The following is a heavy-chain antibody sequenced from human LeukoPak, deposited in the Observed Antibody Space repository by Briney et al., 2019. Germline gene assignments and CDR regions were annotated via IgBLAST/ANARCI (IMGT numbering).Heavy chain of an antibody. D-gene: IGHD3-9*01. CDR2: ISYDGSNK. CDR1: GFTFSSYG. V-gene: IGHV3-30*18. J-gene: IGHJ4*02. CDR3: AKGGLRYFDWSYDY. Sequence: GGSLRLSCAASGFTFSSYGTHWVRQAPGKGLEWVAVISYDGSNKYYADSVKGRFTISRDNSKNTLYLQMNSLRAEDTAVYYCAKGGLRYFDWSYDYWGQGTLVTVSS.